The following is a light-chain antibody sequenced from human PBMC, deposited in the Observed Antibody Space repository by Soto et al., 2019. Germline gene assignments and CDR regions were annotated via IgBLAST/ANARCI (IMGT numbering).Light chain of an antibody. J-gene: IGKJ2*01. CDR1: QNIRTG. CDR2: DAS. V-gene: IGKV1-5*01. Sequence: DIQMTQCPSKLSHSLGDRVTITCRASQNIRTGLAWYQQKPGHPHGLLISDASSLQSGVPSIFSGRGSGTEFTLTISSLHREYCETYFCQKYNDYSAFGQGTKVDSK. CDR3: QKYNDYSA.